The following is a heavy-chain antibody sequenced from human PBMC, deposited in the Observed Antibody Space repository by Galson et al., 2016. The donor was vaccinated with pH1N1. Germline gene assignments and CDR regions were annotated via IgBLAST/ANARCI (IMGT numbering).Heavy chain of an antibody. Sequence: SVKVSCKASGYTFTELSMNWVRQAPGKGLEWMGGFNPETGETMYAQNFQGRIIMTEDIPTETAYMEMTNLRSDDTAVYYCATCYRCTRTNCYVYYYHYMVVWGRGAAITVSS. D-gene: IGHD2-2*01. CDR3: ATCYRCTRTNCYVYYYHYMVV. CDR1: GYTFTELS. V-gene: IGHV1-24*01. CDR2: FNPETGET. J-gene: IGHJ6*03.